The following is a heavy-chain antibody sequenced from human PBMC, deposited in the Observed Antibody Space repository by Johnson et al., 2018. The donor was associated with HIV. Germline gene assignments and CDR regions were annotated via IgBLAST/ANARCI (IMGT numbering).Heavy chain of an antibody. J-gene: IGHJ3*02. CDR3: AKDKVDTAMVSDAFDI. CDR1: GFTVSSNY. Sequence: VQLVESGGGLIQPGGSLRLSCAASGFTVSSNYMSWVRQAPGKGLEWVSVIYSGGSTYYADSVKGRFTISRDNSKNTLYLQMNSLRAEDTAVYYCAKDKVDTAMVSDAFDIWGQGTMVTVSS. D-gene: IGHD5-18*01. CDR2: IYSGGST. V-gene: IGHV3-53*01.